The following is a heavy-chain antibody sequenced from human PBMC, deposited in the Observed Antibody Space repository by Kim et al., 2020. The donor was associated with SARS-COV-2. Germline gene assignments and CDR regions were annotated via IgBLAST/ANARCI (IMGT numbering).Heavy chain of an antibody. Sequence: GGSLRLSCVASGFTFSSYEMNWVRQAPGKGLEWVSRVSRTGSNIYYADSVQGRFTISRDNAKNSLFLQMNSLRAEDTALYYCVSSLWGVGSKFDFWGQGAPVTVSS. CDR2: VSRTGSNI. CDR3: VSSLWGVGSKFDF. D-gene: IGHD1-26*01. V-gene: IGHV3-48*03. CDR1: GFTFSSYE. J-gene: IGHJ4*02.